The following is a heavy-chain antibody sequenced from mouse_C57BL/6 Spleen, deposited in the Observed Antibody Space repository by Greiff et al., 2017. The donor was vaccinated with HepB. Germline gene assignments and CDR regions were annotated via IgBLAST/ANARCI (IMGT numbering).Heavy chain of an antibody. D-gene: IGHD3-1*01. V-gene: IGHV14-4*01. Sequence: VQLKQSGAELVRPGASVKLSCTASGFNIKDDYMHWVKQRPEQGLEWIGWIDPENGDTEYASKFQGKATITADTSSNTAYLQLSSLTSEDTAVYYCTTEDSAWFAYWGQGTLVTVSA. CDR1: GFNIKDDY. CDR3: TTEDSAWFAY. J-gene: IGHJ3*01. CDR2: IDPENGDT.